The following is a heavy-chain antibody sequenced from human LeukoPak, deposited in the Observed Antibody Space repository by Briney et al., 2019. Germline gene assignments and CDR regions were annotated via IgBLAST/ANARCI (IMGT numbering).Heavy chain of an antibody. V-gene: IGHV4-61*02. J-gene: IGHJ4*02. D-gene: IGHD2-15*01. Sequence: SETLSLTCTVSGGSISSGSYYWSWIRQPAGKGLEWIGRIYISGSTNYNPSLKSRVTISVDTSKNQFSLKLSSVTAADTAVYYCARGFGVVVAAIDYWDQGTLVTVSS. CDR1: GGSISSGSYY. CDR3: ARGFGVVVAAIDY. CDR2: IYISGST.